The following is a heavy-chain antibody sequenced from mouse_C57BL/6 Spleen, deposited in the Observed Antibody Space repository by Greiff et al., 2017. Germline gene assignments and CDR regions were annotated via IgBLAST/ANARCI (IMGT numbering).Heavy chain of an antibody. D-gene: IGHD1-1*01. CDR2: INPGSGGT. J-gene: IGHJ2*01. Sequence: QVQLQQSGAELVRPGTSVKVSCTASGYAFTDYLIEWVKQRPGQGLEWIGVINPGSGGTNYNEKFKGKATLTADKSSSTAYMQLSSLTSEDSAVYFCERDHYYGSSFGYWGQGTTVTVSS. CDR3: ERDHYYGSSFGY. CDR1: GYAFTDYL. V-gene: IGHV1-54*01.